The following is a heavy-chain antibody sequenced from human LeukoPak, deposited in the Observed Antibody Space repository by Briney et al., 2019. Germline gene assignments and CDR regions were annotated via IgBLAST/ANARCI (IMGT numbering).Heavy chain of an antibody. J-gene: IGHJ4*01. Sequence: ASVKVSCKASGYTFTGYYMHWVRQAPGQGLEWMGRINPNNGATNYAQKLQGRVTITGDTSISTAYMELSSLRSDDTAVYYCTRGDWDYPRNDYLGQGNLVTVSS. CDR2: INPNNGAT. V-gene: IGHV1-2*06. CDR3: TRGDWDYPRNDY. CDR1: GYTFTGYY. D-gene: IGHD1-7*01.